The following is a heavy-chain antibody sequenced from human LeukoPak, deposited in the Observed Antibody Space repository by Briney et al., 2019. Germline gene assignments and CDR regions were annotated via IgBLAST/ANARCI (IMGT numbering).Heavy chain of an antibody. J-gene: IGHJ6*02. CDR3: AKDRYSSSWYPGGYYYYYGMDV. CDR1: GFTFSSYG. Sequence: PGRSLRLSCAASGFTFSSYGMHWVRQAPGKGLEWVAVISYDGSNKYFADSVKGRFTISRDNSKNTLYLQMNSLRAEDTAVYYCAKDRYSSSWYPGGYYYYYGMDVWGQGTTVTVSS. V-gene: IGHV3-30*18. D-gene: IGHD6-13*01. CDR2: ISYDGSNK.